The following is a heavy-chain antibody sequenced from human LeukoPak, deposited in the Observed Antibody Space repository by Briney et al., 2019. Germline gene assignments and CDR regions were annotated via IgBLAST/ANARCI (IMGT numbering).Heavy chain of an antibody. Sequence: ATVKVSCKASGGTFSSYAISWVRQAPGQGLEWMGRIIPILGIANYAQKFQGRVTITADKSTSTAYMELSSLRSEDTAVYYCARAAVAGTPNFDYWGQGTLVTVSS. J-gene: IGHJ4*02. V-gene: IGHV1-69*04. D-gene: IGHD6-19*01. CDR1: GGTFSSYA. CDR3: ARAAVAGTPNFDY. CDR2: IIPILGIA.